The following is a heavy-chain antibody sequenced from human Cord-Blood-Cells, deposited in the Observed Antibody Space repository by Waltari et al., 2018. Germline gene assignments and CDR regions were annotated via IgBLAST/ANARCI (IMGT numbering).Heavy chain of an antibody. CDR2: ISYDGSNK. V-gene: IGHV3-30-3*01. CDR3: ARGRSSSHSRSYFDY. J-gene: IGHJ4*02. CDR1: GFTFRSYA. D-gene: IGHD2-15*01. Sequence: QVQLVESGGGVVQPGRSLRLSCAASGFTFRSYAMHWVRPAPGKGLEWVAVISYDGSNKYYADSVKGRFNISRDKSKNTLYLQMNSLRAEDTAVYYCARGRSSSHSRSYFDYWGQGTLVTVSS.